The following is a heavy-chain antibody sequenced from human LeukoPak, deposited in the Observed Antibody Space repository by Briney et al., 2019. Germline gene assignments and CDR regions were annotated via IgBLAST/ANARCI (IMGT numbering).Heavy chain of an antibody. CDR3: ARGVISSSWYYYYGMDV. CDR2: ISSSSSYI. J-gene: IGHJ6*02. Sequence: GGSLRLSCAASGFTFSSYSMNWVRQAPGKGLEWVSSISSSSSYIYYAGSVKGRFTISRDNAKNSLYLQMNSLRAEDTAVYYCARGVISSSWYYYYGMDVWGQGTTVTVSS. V-gene: IGHV3-21*01. D-gene: IGHD6-13*01. CDR1: GFTFSSYS.